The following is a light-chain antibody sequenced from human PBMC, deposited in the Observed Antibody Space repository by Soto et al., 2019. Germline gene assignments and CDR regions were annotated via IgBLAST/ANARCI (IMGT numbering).Light chain of an antibody. J-gene: IGLJ2*01. CDR1: SSDVGGYNY. V-gene: IGLV2-23*03. CDR3: CSYAGSSTFVV. CDR2: EGS. Sequence: QSALTQPRSVSGSPGQSVTISCTGTSSDVGGYNYVSWYQQHPGKAPKLMIYEGSKRPSGVSNRFSGSKSGNTASLTISGLQAEDEADYYCCSYAGSSTFVVFGGGTQLTVL.